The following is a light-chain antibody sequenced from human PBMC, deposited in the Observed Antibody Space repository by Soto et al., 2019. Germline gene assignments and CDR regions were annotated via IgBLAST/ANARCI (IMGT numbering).Light chain of an antibody. V-gene: IGLV2-23*01. CDR2: EGS. J-gene: IGLJ2*01. CDR3: CSYAGSSTVI. CDR1: SSDVGSYNL. Sequence: QSALTQPASVSGSPGQSITISCTGTSSDVGSYNLVSWYQQHPGKAPKLMIYEGSKRPSGVSNHFSGSKSGNTASLTISGLQAEDEAEYYCCSYAGSSTVIFGGGTKLTVL.